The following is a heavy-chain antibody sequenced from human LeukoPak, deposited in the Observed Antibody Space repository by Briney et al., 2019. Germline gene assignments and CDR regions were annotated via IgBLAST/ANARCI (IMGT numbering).Heavy chain of an antibody. V-gene: IGHV4-39*01. CDR3: ARLLPIAAAGGHYFDY. D-gene: IGHD6-13*01. CDR2: IYYRGST. J-gene: IGHJ4*02. CDR1: GGSFISGIYY. Sequence: PSETLSLTCNVSGGSFISGIYYWGWVRQPPGKGLEWIASIYYRGSTYYNQSLKSRVTISVDTSKKQFSLKVTSVPAADTAVYYCARLLPIAAAGGHYFDYWGQGTLVTVSS.